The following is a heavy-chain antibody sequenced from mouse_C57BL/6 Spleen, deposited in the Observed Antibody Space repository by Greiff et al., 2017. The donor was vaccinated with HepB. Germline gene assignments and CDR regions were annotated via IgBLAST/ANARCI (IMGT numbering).Heavy chain of an antibody. CDR2: TDPANGNT. CDR1: GYNLKDIY. D-gene: IGHD5-2*01. J-gene: IGHJ2*01. Sequence: EVQLQQSGAELVKPAASLKLSCTASGYNLKDIYIHWVKQRPEKGLERIRRTDPANGNTKYDPKLQGKATITADTSSNTAYLQLSSLTSEDTSVYYCRISTINAWGQGTTLTVAS. CDR3: RISTINA. V-gene: IGHV14-3*02.